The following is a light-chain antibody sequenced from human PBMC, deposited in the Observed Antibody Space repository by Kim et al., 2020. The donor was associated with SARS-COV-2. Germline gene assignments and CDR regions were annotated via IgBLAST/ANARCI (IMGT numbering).Light chain of an antibody. Sequence: DIQMTQSPSSLSASVGDRVTITCRASQSISSYLNWYQQKPGKAPKLLIYAASSLQSVVPSRFSGSGSGTDFTLTISSLQPEDFATYYCQQSYSTPPTFGQGTKVDIK. V-gene: IGKV1-39*01. CDR2: AAS. CDR3: QQSYSTPPT. J-gene: IGKJ1*01. CDR1: QSISSY.